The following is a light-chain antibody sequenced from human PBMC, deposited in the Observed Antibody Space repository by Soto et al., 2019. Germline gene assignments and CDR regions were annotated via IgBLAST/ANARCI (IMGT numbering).Light chain of an antibody. CDR3: QQSYSSPPT. J-gene: IGKJ1*01. V-gene: IGKV1-39*01. CDR2: AAS. Sequence: DIQMTQSPTSLSASVGDRFTITCRASQAIRNDLGWYQQKPAKAPKRLIFAASSLQSGVPSRFSGSRSGPDFTLTISSLQPEDFATYYCQQSYSSPPTFGQGTKVDI. CDR1: QAIRND.